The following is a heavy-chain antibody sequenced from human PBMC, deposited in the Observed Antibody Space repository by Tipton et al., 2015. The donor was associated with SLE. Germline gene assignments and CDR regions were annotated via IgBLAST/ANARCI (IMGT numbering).Heavy chain of an antibody. Sequence: TLSLTCAVYGGSFSGYYWSWIRQHPGKGLEWIGYIYYGGSTYYNPSLKSRVTISVDTSKNQFSLKLSSVTAADTAVYYCARGGGCSGGSCYSYAFDIWGQGTMVTVSS. CDR3: ARGGGCSGGSCYSYAFDI. CDR2: IYYGGST. J-gene: IGHJ3*02. D-gene: IGHD2-15*01. V-gene: IGHV4-31*11. CDR1: GGSFSGYY.